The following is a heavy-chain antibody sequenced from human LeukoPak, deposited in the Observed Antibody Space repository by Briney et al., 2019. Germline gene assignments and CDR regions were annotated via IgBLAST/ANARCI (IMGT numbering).Heavy chain of an antibody. D-gene: IGHD2-15*01. CDR3: ARDRAEVVAATDY. Sequence: ASVKVSCKASGYTFTTYGISWVRQAPGQGLEWMGWISPYNGNTNYAQKLQGRVTMTADTSTSTAYMELRSLRSDDTAVYYCARDRAEVVAATDYWGQGTLVTVSS. CDR2: ISPYNGNT. CDR1: GYTFTTYG. V-gene: IGHV1-18*01. J-gene: IGHJ4*02.